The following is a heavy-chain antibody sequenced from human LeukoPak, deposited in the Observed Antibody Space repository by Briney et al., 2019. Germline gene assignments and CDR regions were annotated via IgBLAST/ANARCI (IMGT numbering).Heavy chain of an antibody. D-gene: IGHD3-9*01. Sequence: ASVKVSCKASGYTFTNYGVSRVRLAPGQGLEWMGWISGYNGDTNYAQKLQGRVTMTTDTSTSIAYMELRSLRSDDTAVYYCARETRRRYFESYYGMDVWGQGTTVTVSS. V-gene: IGHV1-18*01. J-gene: IGHJ6*02. CDR1: GYTFTNYG. CDR3: ARETRRRYFESYYGMDV. CDR2: ISGYNGDT.